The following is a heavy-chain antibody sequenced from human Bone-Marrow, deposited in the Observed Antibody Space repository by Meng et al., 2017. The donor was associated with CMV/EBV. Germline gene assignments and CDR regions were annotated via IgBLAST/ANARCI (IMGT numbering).Heavy chain of an antibody. Sequence: LRLSCTVSGGSIKSGDYFWSWIRQPPGKGLEWIGYIYYSGTTYYNPSLESRLSISVDTSKNQFSLKLSSVTAADTAVYYCASSPKVYPYCSSTSCYSEGHYYYYGMDVWGQGTTVTVSS. CDR2: IYYSGTT. J-gene: IGHJ6*02. V-gene: IGHV4-30-4*01. CDR3: ASSPKVYPYCSSTSCYSEGHYYYYGMDV. D-gene: IGHD2-2*01. CDR1: GGSIKSGDYF.